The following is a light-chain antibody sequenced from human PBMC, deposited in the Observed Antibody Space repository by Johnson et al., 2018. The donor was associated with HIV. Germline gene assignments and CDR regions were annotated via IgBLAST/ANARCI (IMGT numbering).Light chain of an antibody. J-gene: IGLJ1*01. CDR2: DNN. CDR3: GTWDCGLSAGGV. V-gene: IGLV1-51*01. Sequence: QPVLTQPPSVSAAPGQKVTISCSGSSSNIGNNYVSWYQQLPGTAPKLLIYDNNKRPSGIPDRFSGSKSGTSATLGITGLQSGDEAAYYCGTWDCGLSAGGVFGTGTKVTVL. CDR1: SSNIGNNY.